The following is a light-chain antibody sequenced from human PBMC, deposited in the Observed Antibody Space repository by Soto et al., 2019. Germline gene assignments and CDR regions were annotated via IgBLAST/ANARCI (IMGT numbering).Light chain of an antibody. CDR2: KAT. Sequence: DIQMTQSPSTLSASVGDVVTITCRASQSIGSWLAWYQQKPGKAPKLLISKATNLQSGVPSRFSGSGSGTDFSLTISSLQPVDSATYYCQQYNDFQYTFGQGTKLEI. CDR3: QQYNDFQYT. CDR1: QSIGSW. J-gene: IGKJ2*01. V-gene: IGKV1-5*03.